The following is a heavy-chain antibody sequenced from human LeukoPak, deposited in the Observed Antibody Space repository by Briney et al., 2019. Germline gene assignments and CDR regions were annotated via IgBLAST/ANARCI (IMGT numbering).Heavy chain of an antibody. J-gene: IGHJ4*02. D-gene: IGHD6-19*01. CDR3: ARDSSGWYPVVY. CDR2: ISRSSSYI. Sequence: PGGSLRLSCAASGFTFSSYSMNWVRQAPGKGLEWVSSISRSSSYIYYADSVKGRFTISRDNAKNSLYLQMNSLRAEDTAVYYCARDSSGWYPVVYWGQGTLVTVSS. CDR1: GFTFSSYS. V-gene: IGHV3-21*01.